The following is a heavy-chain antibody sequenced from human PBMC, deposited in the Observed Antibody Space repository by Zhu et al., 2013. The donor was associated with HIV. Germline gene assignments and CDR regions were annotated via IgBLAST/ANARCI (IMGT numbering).Heavy chain of an antibody. CDR1: GFTFSSYS. J-gene: IGHJ3*02. CDR2: ISSSSSYI. V-gene: IGHV3-21*01. Sequence: EVQLVESGGGLVKPGGSLRLSCAASGFTFSSYSMNWVRQAPGKGLEWVSSISSSSSYIYYADSVKGRFTISRDNAKNSLYLQMNSLRAEDTAVYYCAREKYCGGDCYFFFDNDAFDIWGQGTMVTVSS. D-gene: IGHD2-21*01. CDR3: AREKYCGGDCYFFFDNDAFDI.